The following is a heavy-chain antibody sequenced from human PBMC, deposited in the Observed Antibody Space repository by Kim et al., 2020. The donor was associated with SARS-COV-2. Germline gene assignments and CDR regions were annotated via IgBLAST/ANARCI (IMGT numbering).Heavy chain of an antibody. Sequence: SETLSLTCTVSGGSISSYYWSWIRQPPGKGLEWIGYIYYSGSTNYNPSLKSRVTISVDTSKNQFSLKLSSVTAADTAVYYCARHLKIRRNFGTSHAFDIWGQGTMVTVSS. CDR2: IYYSGST. CDR1: GGSISSYY. CDR3: ARHLKIRRNFGTSHAFDI. D-gene: IGHD3-16*01. J-gene: IGHJ3*02. V-gene: IGHV4-59*08.